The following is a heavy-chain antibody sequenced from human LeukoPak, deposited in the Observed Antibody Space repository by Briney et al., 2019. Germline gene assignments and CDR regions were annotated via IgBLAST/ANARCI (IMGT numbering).Heavy chain of an antibody. CDR1: GFIFSNYW. Sequence: GGSLRLSCAASGFIFSNYWMHWVRPHPGKKPVWVARVTGEGSSIYADSVKGRFTISRDNAKNRVSLQMNSLRVEDTGVYYCVRESSGYASWGQGTLVTVSS. J-gene: IGHJ5*02. CDR3: VRESSGYAS. V-gene: IGHV3-74*01. CDR2: VTGEGSSI. D-gene: IGHD3-22*01.